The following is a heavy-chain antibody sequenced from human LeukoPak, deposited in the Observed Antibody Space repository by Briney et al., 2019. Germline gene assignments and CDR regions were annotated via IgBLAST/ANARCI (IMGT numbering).Heavy chain of an antibody. J-gene: IGHJ3*02. CDR1: GDSVSSNSAA. CDR3: ARDETRITMVRGVQNDAFDI. CDR2: TDYRSKWYN. V-gene: IGHV6-1*01. Sequence: SQTLSLTCAISGDSVSSNSAAWNWIRQSPSRGLEWLGRTDYRSKWYNDYAVSVKSRITINPDTSKNQFSLQLNSVTPEDTAVYYCARDETRITMVRGVQNDAFDIWGQGPMVTVSS. D-gene: IGHD3-10*01.